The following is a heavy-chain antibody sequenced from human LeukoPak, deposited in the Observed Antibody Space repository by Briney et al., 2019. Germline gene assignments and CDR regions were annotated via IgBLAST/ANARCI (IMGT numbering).Heavy chain of an antibody. CDR2: ISSSSSYI. J-gene: IGHJ4*02. Sequence: GGALRLSCAASGFSFSSYSMNWVHQAPGKGLEWVSSISSSSSYIYYADSVKGRFTISRDNDKNSLYLQMNSLRAEDTAVYYCARGYFDWLLSSNPLDYWGQGTLVTVSS. CDR1: GFSFSSYS. V-gene: IGHV3-21*01. D-gene: IGHD3-9*01. CDR3: ARGYFDWLLSSNPLDY.